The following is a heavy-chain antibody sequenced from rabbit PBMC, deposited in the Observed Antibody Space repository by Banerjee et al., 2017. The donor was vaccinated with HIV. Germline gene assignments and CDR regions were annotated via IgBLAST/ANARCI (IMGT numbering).Heavy chain of an antibody. D-gene: IGHD2-1*01. V-gene: IGHV1S47*01. CDR3: ARGYDDYGDYPNYFNL. CDR2: IDPVFGIT. J-gene: IGHJ4*01. Sequence: QEQLVESGGGLVQPEGSLTLTCKASGFSFSSSYWICWVRQAPGKGLEWIGYIDPVFGITYYASWVNGRFTISRSTSLNTVTLQMTSLTAADTATYFCARGYDDYGDYPNYFNLWGQGTLVTVS. CDR1: GFSFSSSYW.